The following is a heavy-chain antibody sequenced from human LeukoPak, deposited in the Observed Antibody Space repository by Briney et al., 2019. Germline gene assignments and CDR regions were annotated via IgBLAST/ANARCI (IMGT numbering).Heavy chain of an antibody. D-gene: IGHD3-22*01. CDR3: SRHSGDYYDSSGAFDY. V-gene: IGHV3-73*01. CDR1: GFTFSGSA. CDR2: IRGKAKSYAT. Sequence: GGSRRLSSAASGFTFSGSAMHWVCPASGKGPERVGRIRGKAKSYATAYAAWVIGRFTISRDDSKNTAYLRMNSLKTEDTAVYHCSRHSGDYYDSSGAFDYWGQGTLVSVSS. J-gene: IGHJ4*02.